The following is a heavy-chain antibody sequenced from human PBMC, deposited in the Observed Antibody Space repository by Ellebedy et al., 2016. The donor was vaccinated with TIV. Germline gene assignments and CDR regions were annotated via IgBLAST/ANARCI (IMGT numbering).Heavy chain of an antibody. V-gene: IGHV3-30*02. CDR2: IWYDGSNK. CDR3: AKDGVKLRFLEWLLPQGYYYYGMDV. J-gene: IGHJ6*02. D-gene: IGHD3-3*01. Sequence: GESLKISXAASGFTFSSYGMHWVRQAPGKGLEWVAVIWYDGSNKYYADSVKGRFTISRDNSKNTLYLQMNSLRAEDTAVYYCAKDGVKLRFLEWLLPQGYYYYGMDVWGQGTTVTVSS. CDR1: GFTFSSYG.